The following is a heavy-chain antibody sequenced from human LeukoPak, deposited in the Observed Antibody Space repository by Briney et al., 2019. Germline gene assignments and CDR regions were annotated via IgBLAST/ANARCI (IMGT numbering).Heavy chain of an antibody. Sequence: GGSLRLSCAASGFSFSSFDMNWVRQAPGEGLEWLSYISSSGNTIYYADSVKGRFTISRDKAKNSLYLQMNSLRTEDTAVYYWARLATNGGYGYWGQGTLVTVSS. CDR1: GFSFSSFD. CDR2: ISSSGNTI. D-gene: IGHD5-12*01. J-gene: IGHJ4*02. CDR3: ARLATNGGYGY. V-gene: IGHV3-48*03.